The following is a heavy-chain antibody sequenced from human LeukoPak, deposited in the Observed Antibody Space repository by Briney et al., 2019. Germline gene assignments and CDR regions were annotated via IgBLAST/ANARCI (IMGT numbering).Heavy chain of an antibody. V-gene: IGHV3-21*04. CDR3: ARDGGGGGHGY. J-gene: IGHJ4*02. D-gene: IGHD2-15*01. CDR1: GFTFSSYN. Sequence: GGSLRLSCAATGFTFSSYNMNWVRQAPGKGLEWVTCISASSSFIYYADSVKGRITISRDNSKNTLYLQMNSLRAEDTAVYYCARDGGGGGHGYWGQGTLVTVSS. CDR2: ISASSSFI.